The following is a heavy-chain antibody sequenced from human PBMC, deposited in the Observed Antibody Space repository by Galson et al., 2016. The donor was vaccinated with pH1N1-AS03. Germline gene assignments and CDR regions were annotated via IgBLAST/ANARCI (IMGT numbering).Heavy chain of an antibody. J-gene: IGHJ4*02. CDR1: GFTFDDYA. Sequence: SLRLSCAGSGFTFDDYAMHWVSGISWNSGTIGYTDSVKGRFTISRDNAKNSLYLQMNSLRAEDTALYYCAKSPGYCSAGSCSDQGYFDYWGQGTLVTVSS. V-gene: IGHV3-9*01. CDR3: AKSPGYCSAGSCSDQGYFDY. CDR2: ISWNSGTI. D-gene: IGHD2-15*01.